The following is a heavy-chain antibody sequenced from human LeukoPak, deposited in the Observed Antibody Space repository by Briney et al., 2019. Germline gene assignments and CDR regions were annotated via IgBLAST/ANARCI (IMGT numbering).Heavy chain of an antibody. CDR3: AKDLGGRFLEWLLNYYYYYGMDV. CDR1: GFAFSSYG. D-gene: IGHD3-3*01. Sequence: GGSLRLSCAASGFAFSSYGMHWVRQAPGKGLEWVAVISYGGSNKYYADSVKGRFTISRDNSKNTLYLQMNSLRAEDTAVYYCAKDLGGRFLEWLLNYYYYYGMDVWGQGTTVAVSS. CDR2: ISYGGSNK. J-gene: IGHJ6*02. V-gene: IGHV3-30*18.